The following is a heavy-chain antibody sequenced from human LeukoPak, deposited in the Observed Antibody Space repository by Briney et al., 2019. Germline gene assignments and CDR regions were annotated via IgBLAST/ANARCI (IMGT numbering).Heavy chain of an antibody. V-gene: IGHV4-34*01. CDR2: INHSGST. J-gene: IGHJ6*02. D-gene: IGHD3-10*01. CDR1: GGSFSGYY. CDR3: ARIISTDV. Sequence: SETLSLTCAVYGGSFSGYYWSWIRQPPGKGLEWIGEINHSGSTNYNPSLKSRVTISVDTSKNQFSLKLSSVTAADTAVYYCARIISTDVRGPGTTVTVSS.